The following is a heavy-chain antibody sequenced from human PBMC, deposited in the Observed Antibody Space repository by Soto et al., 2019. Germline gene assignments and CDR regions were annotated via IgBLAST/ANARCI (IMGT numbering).Heavy chain of an antibody. CDR1: GASVIDGY. V-gene: IGHV4-59*02. Sequence: PSETLSLTCTVSGASVIDGYWSWILQPPGKGLEWIGFMYFGGSFNYNPSLSSRVTLSVETSKNQFSMKVTSVTASDTAVYYCARSYYDTTGFAVDPWGQRTLVTVSS. D-gene: IGHD3-22*01. CDR3: ARSYYDTTGFAVDP. CDR2: MYFGGSF. J-gene: IGHJ5*02.